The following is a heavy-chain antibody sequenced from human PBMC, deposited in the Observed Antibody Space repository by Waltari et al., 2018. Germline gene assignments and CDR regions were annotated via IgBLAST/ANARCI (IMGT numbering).Heavy chain of an antibody. CDR1: RYSISSGYY. J-gene: IGHJ4*02. D-gene: IGHD1-26*01. Sequence: QVQLQESGPGLVKPSATLSLTCTVPRYSISSGYYWGWIRLPPGKGLEWIGSIYHSGSTYYNPSLKSRVTISVDTSKNQFSRKLSSVTAADTAVYYCARDVGQWELLTAFDYWGQGTLVTVSS. V-gene: IGHV4-38-2*02. CDR3: ARDVGQWELLTAFDY. CDR2: IYHSGST.